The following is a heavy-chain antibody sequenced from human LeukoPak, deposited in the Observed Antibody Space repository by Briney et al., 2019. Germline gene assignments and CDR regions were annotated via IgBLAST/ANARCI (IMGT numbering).Heavy chain of an antibody. CDR2: ISYDGSNK. J-gene: IGHJ4*02. V-gene: IGHV3-30-3*01. D-gene: IGHD3-10*01. Sequence: PGGSLRLSCAASGFTFSSYAMHWVRQAPGKGLEWVAVISYDGSNKYYADSVKGRFTISRDNSKNTLDLQMNSLRADDTAVYYCAKEGSLRVRGIINYWGQGTPVTVSS. CDR3: AKEGSLRVRGIINY. CDR1: GFTFSSYA.